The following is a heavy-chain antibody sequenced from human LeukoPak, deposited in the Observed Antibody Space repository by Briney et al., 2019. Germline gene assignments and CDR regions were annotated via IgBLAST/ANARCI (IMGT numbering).Heavy chain of an antibody. J-gene: IGHJ4*02. V-gene: IGHV3-48*03. Sequence: GGSLRLSCAASGFTFNNYEMNWVRQAPGEGLEWVSYISRSGVTQYYADSVKGRFTISRDNAKNSLYLQMNSLRPEDAAIYYCARDLYSSNWYAFDYWGQGTLVTVSS. CDR2: ISRSGVTQ. D-gene: IGHD6-13*01. CDR3: ARDLYSSNWYAFDY. CDR1: GFTFNNYE.